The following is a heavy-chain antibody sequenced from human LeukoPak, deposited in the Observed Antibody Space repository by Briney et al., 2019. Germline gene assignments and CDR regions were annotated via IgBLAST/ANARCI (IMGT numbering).Heavy chain of an antibody. J-gene: IGHJ4*02. CDR3: ARDLYDIAVAGRFDY. CDR1: GYTFTSYG. CDR2: ISAYNGNT. Sequence: ASVKVSCKASGYTFTSYGISWVRQAPGQGLEWMGWISAYNGNTNYAQKLQGRVTMTTDTSTSTACMELRSLRSDDTAVYYCARDLYDIAVAGRFDYWGQGTLVTVSS. V-gene: IGHV1-18*04. D-gene: IGHD6-19*01.